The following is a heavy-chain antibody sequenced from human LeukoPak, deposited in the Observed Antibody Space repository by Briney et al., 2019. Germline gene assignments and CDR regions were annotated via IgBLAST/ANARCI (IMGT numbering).Heavy chain of an antibody. V-gene: IGHV3-7*01. CDR1: GISFSSYW. CDR3: ASSHDSSGND. J-gene: IGHJ4*02. Sequence: GGSLRLSCVASGISFSSYWMAWVRQAPGKGLEWVANVKYDGTHKFYADSVKGRFTISRDNAKNSLFLEMNSLRADDTAVYFCASSHDSSGNDWGQGTLVTVSS. D-gene: IGHD3-22*01. CDR2: VKYDGTHK.